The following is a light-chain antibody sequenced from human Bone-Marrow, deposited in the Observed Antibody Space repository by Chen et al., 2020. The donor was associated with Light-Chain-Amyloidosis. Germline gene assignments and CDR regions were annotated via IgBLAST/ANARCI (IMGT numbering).Light chain of an antibody. V-gene: IGLV2-14*01. J-gene: IGLJ1*01. CDR1: SSDVGGDNH. Sequence: QSALTQPASVSVSPGQSITIPCTRTSSDVGGDNHVSWYQQHPDKAPKLMIYEVTNRPSWVPDRFSGSKSDNTASLTISGLQTEDEADYFCSSYTITNTLVFGSGTRVTVL. CDR3: SSYTITNTLV. CDR2: EVT.